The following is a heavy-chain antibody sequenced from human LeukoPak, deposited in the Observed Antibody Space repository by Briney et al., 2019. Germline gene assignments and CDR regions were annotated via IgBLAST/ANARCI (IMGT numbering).Heavy chain of an antibody. J-gene: IGHJ4*02. CDR3: AKDLCSDASCSSRGIDY. V-gene: IGHV3-30*04. D-gene: IGHD2-15*01. CDR1: GFTFSSYA. Sequence: GGSLRFSCAASGFTFSSYAMHWVRQAPGKGLDWVAVKDYCADSVKGRFTASKDNSKSTLYLQMNSLRAEDTAIYYCAKDLCSDASCSSRGIDYWGQGTLVTVSS. CDR2: KD.